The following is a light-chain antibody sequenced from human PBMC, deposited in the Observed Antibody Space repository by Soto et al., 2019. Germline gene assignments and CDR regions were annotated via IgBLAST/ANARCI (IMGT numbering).Light chain of an antibody. CDR1: SSDVGSYNL. CDR2: EGS. Sequence: QSVLTQPASVSGSPGQSITISCTGTSSDVGSYNLVSWYQQHPGKAPNLMIYEGSKRPSGVSNRFSGSKSGNTASLTISGLQVEDEADYYCCSYAGSTAVFGTGTKVTV. J-gene: IGLJ1*01. V-gene: IGLV2-23*01. CDR3: CSYAGSTAV.